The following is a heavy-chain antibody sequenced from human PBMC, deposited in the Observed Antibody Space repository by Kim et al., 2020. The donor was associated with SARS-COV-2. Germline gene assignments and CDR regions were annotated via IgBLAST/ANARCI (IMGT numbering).Heavy chain of an antibody. CDR2: IIPIFGTA. V-gene: IGHV1-69*13. CDR1: GGTFSSYA. CDR3: ARDRAGTTVTTGLFDY. Sequence: SVKVSCKASGGTFSSYAISWVRQAPGQGLEWMGGIIPIFGTANYAQKFQGRVTITADESTSTAYMELSSLRSEDTAVYYCARDRAGTTVTTGLFDYWGQGTLVTVSS. D-gene: IGHD4-17*01. J-gene: IGHJ4*02.